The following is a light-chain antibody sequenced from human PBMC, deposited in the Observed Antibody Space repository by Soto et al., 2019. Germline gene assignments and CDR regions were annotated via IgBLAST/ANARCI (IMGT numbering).Light chain of an antibody. Sequence: QSALTQPPSASGSPGQSGTISCTGTSSDVGGYNYVSWYQQHPGKAPKLMIYEVSKRPSGVPDRVSGSKSGNTASLTVSGLQAEDEADYYCSSYAGSNNWVFGGGTKVTVL. V-gene: IGLV2-8*01. CDR1: SSDVGGYNY. CDR2: EVS. CDR3: SSYAGSNNWV. J-gene: IGLJ3*02.